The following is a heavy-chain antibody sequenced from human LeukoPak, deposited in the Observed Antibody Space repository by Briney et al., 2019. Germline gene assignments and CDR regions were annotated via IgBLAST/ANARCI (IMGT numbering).Heavy chain of an antibody. CDR3: TTDEDWNYARKDV. V-gene: IGHV3-15*04. CDR2: TVSEIDGGTT. J-gene: IGHJ6*02. Sequence: GGSLRLSCAASGFTFNYAWMSWVRQVPGKGLEWVGQTVSEIDGGTTDYATPVKGRFTISRDDSKSTLYLQMTSLKIEDTAVYYCTTDEDWNYARKDVWGQGATVIVSS. CDR1: GFTFNYAW. D-gene: IGHD1-7*01.